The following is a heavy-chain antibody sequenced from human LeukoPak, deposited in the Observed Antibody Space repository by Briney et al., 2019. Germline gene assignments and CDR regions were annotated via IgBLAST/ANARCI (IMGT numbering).Heavy chain of an antibody. CDR1: GGSISTYF. V-gene: IGHV4-59*13. CDR3: ARARSGWSFDY. CDR2: MYYSGST. D-gene: IGHD6-19*01. Sequence: SETLSLTCTVSGGSISTYFWNWIRQPPGRGLEWIGSMYYSGSTNYNPSLKSRVTISVDTSKDQFSLRLTSLTAADTAVYYCARARSGWSFDYWGQGTLVTVSP. J-gene: IGHJ4*02.